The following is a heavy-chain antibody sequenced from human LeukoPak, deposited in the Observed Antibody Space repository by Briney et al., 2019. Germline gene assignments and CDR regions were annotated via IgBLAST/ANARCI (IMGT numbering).Heavy chain of an antibody. V-gene: IGHV4-30-2*01. D-gene: IGHD4-17*01. J-gene: IGHJ5*02. Sequence: SETLSLTCAVSGGSISSGGYSWSWIRQPPGKGLEWIGYIYHSGSTYYNPSLKSRVTISVDRSKNQFSLKLSSVTAADTAVYYCAYGDLERGLTWGQETLVTVSS. CDR2: IYHSGST. CDR3: AYGDLERGLT. CDR1: GGSISSGGYS.